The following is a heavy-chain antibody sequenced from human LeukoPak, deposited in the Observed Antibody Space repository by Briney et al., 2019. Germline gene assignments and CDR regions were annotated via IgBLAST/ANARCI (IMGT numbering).Heavy chain of an antibody. CDR3: ARGSSGRIIDY. J-gene: IGHJ4*02. V-gene: IGHV4-59*11. D-gene: IGHD2-15*01. Sequence: SETLSLTCTVSGGSISSHYWSWIRQPPGKGLEWIGYFYYSGSTNYNPSLKSRVTISVDTSKNQFSLKLSSVTAADTAVYYCARGSSGRIIDYWGQGTLVTVSS. CDR2: FYYSGST. CDR1: GGSISSHY.